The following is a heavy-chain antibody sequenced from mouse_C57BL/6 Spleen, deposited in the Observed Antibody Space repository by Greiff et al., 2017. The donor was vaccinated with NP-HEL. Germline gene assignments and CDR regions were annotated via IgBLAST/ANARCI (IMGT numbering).Heavy chain of an antibody. CDR3: ASPTTVVATGIDY. J-gene: IGHJ2*01. Sequence: QVQLQQPGAELVKPGASVKLSCKASGYTFTSYWMHWVKQRPGQGLEWIGMIHPNSGSTNYNEKFKSKATLTVDKSSSTAYMQLSSLTSEDSAVYYCASPTTVVATGIDYWGQGTTLTVSS. CDR1: GYTFTSYW. CDR2: IHPNSGST. V-gene: IGHV1-64*01. D-gene: IGHD1-1*01.